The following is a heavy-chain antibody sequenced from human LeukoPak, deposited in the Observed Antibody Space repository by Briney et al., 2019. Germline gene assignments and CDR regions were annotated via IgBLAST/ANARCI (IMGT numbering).Heavy chain of an antibody. D-gene: IGHD3-22*01. CDR2: IRGSGSTI. CDR3: ARDDRSERDYYDSESY. CDR1: GFTFSSYS. J-gene: IGHJ4*02. Sequence: GGSLRLSCAASGFTFSSYSMNWVRQAPGKGLEWVSYIRGSGSTIYYADSVKGRFTISRDNAKNSLYLQMNSLRDEDTAVYYCARDDRSERDYYDSESYWGQGTLVTVSS. V-gene: IGHV3-48*02.